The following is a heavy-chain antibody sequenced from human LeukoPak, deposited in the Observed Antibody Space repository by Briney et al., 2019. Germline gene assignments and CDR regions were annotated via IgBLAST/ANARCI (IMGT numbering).Heavy chain of an antibody. J-gene: IGHJ5*02. CDR2: IGDSGGTK. CDR1: GFTLTDYY. V-gene: IGHV3-11*01. CDR3: ARGAGPLFDP. Sequence: RGCLRLSCAAPGFTLTDYYMSWISQAPGEGRGCISYIGDSGGTKHDADSVKGRFTISRDNAKNSLYLQTNSLRAEDTAVYYCARGAGPLFDPWGQGTLVTVSS.